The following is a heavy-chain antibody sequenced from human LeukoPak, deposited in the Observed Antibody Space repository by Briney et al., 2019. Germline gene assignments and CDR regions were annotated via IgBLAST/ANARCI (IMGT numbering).Heavy chain of an antibody. Sequence: SETLPLTCTVSGGSISSGDYYWSWIRQPPGKGLEWIGYIYYSGSTYYNPSLKSRVTISVDTSKNQFSLKLSSVTAADTAVYYCAREGGVDTAMEMDVWGKGTTVTVSS. V-gene: IGHV4-30-4*08. J-gene: IGHJ6*04. CDR3: AREGGVDTAMEMDV. CDR1: GGSISSGDYY. D-gene: IGHD5-18*01. CDR2: IYYSGST.